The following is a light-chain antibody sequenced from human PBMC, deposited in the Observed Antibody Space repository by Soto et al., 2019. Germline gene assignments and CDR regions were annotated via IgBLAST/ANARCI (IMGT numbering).Light chain of an antibody. CDR2: GAS. V-gene: IGKV3-15*01. Sequence: EIAITQTQATLSVSPGERATLSCRASQSVSSNLAWYQQKPGQAPRLLIYGASTRATGIPARFSGSGSGTEFTLTISSLQSEDFAVYYCQQYNNWLTWTFGQGT. CDR1: QSVSSN. CDR3: QQYNNWLTWT. J-gene: IGKJ1*01.